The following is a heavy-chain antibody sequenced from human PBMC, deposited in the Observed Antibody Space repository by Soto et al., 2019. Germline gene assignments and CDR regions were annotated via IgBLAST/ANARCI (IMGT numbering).Heavy chain of an antibody. CDR1: GYTFTNYD. CDR3: ARGRFRRTWFGP. J-gene: IGHJ5*02. CDR2: MNPDSGNT. Sequence: QVQLVQSGAEVKKPGASVKVSCKASGYTFTNYDIHWVRQATGQGLEWMGWMNPDSGNTGQSKQFQGRVTMTRDTSISTAYMEMSSLRFEDTAVYYCARGRFRRTWFGPWCQGTLVTVSS. D-gene: IGHD3-16*01. V-gene: IGHV1-8*01.